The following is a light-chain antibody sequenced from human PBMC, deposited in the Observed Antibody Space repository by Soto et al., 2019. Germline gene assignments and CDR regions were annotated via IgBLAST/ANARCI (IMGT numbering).Light chain of an antibody. CDR1: HSNIGKNS. V-gene: IGLV1-44*01. Sequence: QSVLSQEPSVSGTPGRRVAMACSGKHSNIGKNSVNWYRQVPGTAPQLLIYSDSLRSFGMPDRFSASKSDTSASLAIDGLLSADEALYFCAAWDASLNGLVFGGGTQLTVL. CDR3: AAWDASLNGLV. CDR2: SDS. J-gene: IGLJ7*01.